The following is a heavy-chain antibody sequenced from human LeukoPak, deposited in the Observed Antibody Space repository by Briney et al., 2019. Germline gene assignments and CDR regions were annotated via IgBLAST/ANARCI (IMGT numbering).Heavy chain of an antibody. D-gene: IGHD6-19*01. CDR3: ARDSAWFIY. CDR2: IYYSGTT. CDR1: GGSISSYY. Sequence: SETLSLTFTVSGGSISSYYWSWIRQPPGKGLEWIGYIYYSGTTNYNPSLRSRVTISVDTSKNQFSLNLSSVTAADTAVYYCARDSAWFIYWGQGIPVTVSS. J-gene: IGHJ4*02. V-gene: IGHV4-59*01.